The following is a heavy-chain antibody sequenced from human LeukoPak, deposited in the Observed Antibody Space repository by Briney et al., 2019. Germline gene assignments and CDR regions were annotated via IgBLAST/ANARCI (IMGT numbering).Heavy chain of an antibody. CDR1: GFTFDDYA. V-gene: IGHV3-33*08. D-gene: IGHD1-26*01. CDR2: IWYDGNNK. CDR3: ASDHGAY. Sequence: GRSLRLSCAASGFTFDDYAMHWVRQAPGKGLEWVAAIWYDGNNKYYGDSVKGRFTISRDNSKSTLFLQMSGLRAEDTALYYCASDHGAYWGQGTLVTVSS. J-gene: IGHJ4*02.